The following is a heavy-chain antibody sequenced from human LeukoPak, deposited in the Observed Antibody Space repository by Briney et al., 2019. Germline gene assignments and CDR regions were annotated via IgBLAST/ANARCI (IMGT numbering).Heavy chain of an antibody. J-gene: IGHJ4*02. CDR1: GYTFTSCY. Sequence: ASVKVSCKASGYTFTSCYMHWVRQAPGQGLEWMGIINPSGGSTSYAQKFQGRVTMTRDTSTSTVYMELSSLRSEDTAVYYCARDLGATRGFDYWGQGTLVTVSS. CDR2: INPSGGST. V-gene: IGHV1-46*01. CDR3: ARDLGATRGFDY. D-gene: IGHD1-26*01.